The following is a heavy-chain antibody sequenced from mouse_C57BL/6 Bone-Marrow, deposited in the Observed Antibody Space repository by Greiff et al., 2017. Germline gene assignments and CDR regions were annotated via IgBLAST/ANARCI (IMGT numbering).Heavy chain of an antibody. CDR3: ARTFYYRAMDY. Sequence: EVQRVESGGGLVKPGGSLKLSCAASGFTFSDYGMHWVRQAPEKGLEWVAYISSGSSTIYYADTVKGRFTISRDNAKNTLFLQMTSLRSEDTAMYYCARTFYYRAMDYWGQGTSVTVSS. D-gene: IGHD1-1*01. CDR1: GFTFSDYG. J-gene: IGHJ4*01. V-gene: IGHV5-17*01. CDR2: ISSGSSTI.